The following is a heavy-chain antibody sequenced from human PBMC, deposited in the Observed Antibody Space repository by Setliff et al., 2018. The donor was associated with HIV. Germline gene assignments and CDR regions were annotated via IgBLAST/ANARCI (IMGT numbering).Heavy chain of an antibody. Sequence: SETLSLTCAVYGESFSGLFWTWIRQPPGKGLEWIGEINHSGSTNYNPSLKSRVTISVDTSKNQFSLKLSSVTAAATAVFYCARVPFTTGFDYWGQGILVTVSS. V-gene: IGHV4-34*01. CDR1: GESFSGLF. J-gene: IGHJ4*02. CDR2: INHSGST. D-gene: IGHD3-3*01. CDR3: ARVPFTTGFDY.